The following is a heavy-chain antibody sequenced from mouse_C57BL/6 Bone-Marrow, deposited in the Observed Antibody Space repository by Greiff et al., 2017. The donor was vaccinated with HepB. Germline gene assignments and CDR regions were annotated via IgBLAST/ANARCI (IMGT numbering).Heavy chain of an antibody. CDR3: ARHYGSSLYYVDY. CDR1: GYTFTSYW. D-gene: IGHD1-1*01. Sequence: VQLQQPGAELVMPGASVKLSCKASGYTFTSYWMHWVKQRPGQGLEWIGEIDPSDSYTNYNQKFKGKSTLTVDKSSSTAYMLLSSLTSEDSAVYYCARHYGSSLYYVDYWGQGTTLTVAS. J-gene: IGHJ2*01. V-gene: IGHV1-69*01. CDR2: IDPSDSYT.